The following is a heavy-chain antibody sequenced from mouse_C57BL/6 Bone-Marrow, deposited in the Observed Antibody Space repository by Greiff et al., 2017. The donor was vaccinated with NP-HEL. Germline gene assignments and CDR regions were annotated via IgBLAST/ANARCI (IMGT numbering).Heavy chain of an antibody. CDR3: ARSLFGTWFAY. J-gene: IGHJ3*01. CDR2: IYPRSGNT. D-gene: IGHD3-1*01. Sequence: VQLQQSGAELARPGASVKLSCKASGYTFTSYGISWVKQRTGQGLEWIGEIYPRSGNTYYPAQFKGKATLTADKSSSTSYMELRRLTSEDSAVYFCARSLFGTWFAYWGQGTLVTVSA. CDR1: GYTFTSYG. V-gene: IGHV1-81*01.